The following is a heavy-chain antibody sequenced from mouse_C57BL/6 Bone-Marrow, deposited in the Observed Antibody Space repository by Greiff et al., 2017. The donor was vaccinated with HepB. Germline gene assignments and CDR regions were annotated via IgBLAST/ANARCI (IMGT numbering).Heavy chain of an antibody. CDR1: GYTFTTYP. CDR3: ARGNGYYYGSSYYYYAMDY. Sequence: VKLQESGAELVKPGASVKMSCKASGYTFTTYPIEWMKQNHGKSLEWIGNFHPYNDDTKYNEKFKGKATLTVEKSSSTVYLELRRLTSDDSAVYYCARGNGYYYGSSYYYYAMDYWGQGTSVTVSS. D-gene: IGHD1-1*01. V-gene: IGHV1-47*01. CDR2: FHPYNDDT. J-gene: IGHJ4*01.